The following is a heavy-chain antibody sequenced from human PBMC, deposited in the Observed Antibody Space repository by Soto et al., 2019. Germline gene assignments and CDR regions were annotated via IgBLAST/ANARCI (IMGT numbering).Heavy chain of an antibody. CDR2: ISASGSGT. V-gene: IGHV3-23*01. D-gene: IGHD5-12*01. J-gene: IGHJ4*02. Sequence: EVQLLESGGGLVQPGGSLRLSCEASGLTFTSYAMSWVSQAPGKGLEWVSSISASGSGTYYADSVKGRFTVSRDNSKKTLYLQMNSLRAEDTAVYYCAKDQSMVATNAFDYWGQGTLVSVSS. CDR3: AKDQSMVATNAFDY. CDR1: GLTFTSYA.